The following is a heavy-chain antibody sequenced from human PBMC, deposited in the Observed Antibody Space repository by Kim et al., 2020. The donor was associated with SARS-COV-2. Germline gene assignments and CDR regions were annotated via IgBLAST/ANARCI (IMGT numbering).Heavy chain of an antibody. CDR1: GFTLSLYS. Sequence: GGSLRLSCATSGFTLSLYSMNWVRQAPGKGLEWVSHISDFSTTTKYADSVKGRFTISRDNTKNSLYLQMNGLRAEDTAVYYCVRENYWAVDIWGQGTMVT. D-gene: IGHD1-7*01. CDR2: ISDFSTTT. V-gene: IGHV3-48*04. CDR3: VRENYWAVDI. J-gene: IGHJ3*02.